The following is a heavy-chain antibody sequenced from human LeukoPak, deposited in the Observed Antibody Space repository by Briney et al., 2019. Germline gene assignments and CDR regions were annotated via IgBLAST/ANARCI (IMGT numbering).Heavy chain of an antibody. Sequence: SETLSLTCTVSGGSISSYYWSWIRQPPGKGLEWIGYIYYSGSTNYNPSLKSRVTVSVDTSKNQFSLKLSSVTAADTAVYYCARVNYDSSGYNFDYWGQGTLVTVSS. CDR3: ARVNYDSSGYNFDY. J-gene: IGHJ4*02. D-gene: IGHD3-22*01. V-gene: IGHV4-59*01. CDR1: GGSISSYY. CDR2: IYYSGST.